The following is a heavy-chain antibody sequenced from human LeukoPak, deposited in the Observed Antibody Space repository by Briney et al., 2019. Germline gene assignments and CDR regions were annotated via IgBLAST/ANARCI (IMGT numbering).Heavy chain of an antibody. CDR2: IYYSGST. Sequence: SETLSPTCTVSGGSIRSSSYYWGGIRQPPGKGLEWIGSIYYSGSTYYNPSLKSRVTISVDTSKNQVSLRLSSVTAADTAVYYCASGHYDSSGYYYPFDYWGQGTLVTVSS. D-gene: IGHD3-22*01. J-gene: IGHJ4*02. CDR3: ASGHYDSSGYYYPFDY. V-gene: IGHV4-39*01. CDR1: GGSIRSSSYY.